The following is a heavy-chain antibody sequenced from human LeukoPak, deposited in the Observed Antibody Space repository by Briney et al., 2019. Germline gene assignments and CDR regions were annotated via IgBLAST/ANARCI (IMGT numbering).Heavy chain of an antibody. V-gene: IGHV3-7*01. CDR2: IKQDGSEK. J-gene: IGHJ4*02. CDR1: GFTFSSYA. D-gene: IGHD6-13*01. Sequence: PGGSLRLSCAASGFTFSSYAMSWVRQAPGKGLEWVANIKQDGSEKYYVDSVKGRFTISRDNAKNSLYLQMNSLRAEDTAVYYCAREAGSWPDYWGQGTLVTVSS. CDR3: AREAGSWPDY.